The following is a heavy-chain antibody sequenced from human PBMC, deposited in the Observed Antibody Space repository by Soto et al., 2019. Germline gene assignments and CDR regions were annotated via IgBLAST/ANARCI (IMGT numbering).Heavy chain of an antibody. D-gene: IGHD6-19*01. CDR1: GFTFSSYG. CDR3: AKTTDGWFSAFEI. Sequence: PGGSLRLSCAASGFTFSSYGMHWVRQAPGKGLEWVAVIWYDGSNKYYADSVKDRFTISRDNSKNTLHLQMNSLRAEDTAVYYCAKTTDGWFSAFEIWGQGTMVTVSS. V-gene: IGHV3-33*06. CDR2: IWYDGSNK. J-gene: IGHJ3*02.